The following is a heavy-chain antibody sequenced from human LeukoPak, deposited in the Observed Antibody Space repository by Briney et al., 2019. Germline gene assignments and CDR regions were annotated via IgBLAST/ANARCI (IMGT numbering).Heavy chain of an antibody. CDR2: IYHSGST. CDR1: DGSFSGYY. CDR3: ARDMSYDYVWGSYRYWSWFDP. Sequence: SETLSLTCAVYDGSFSGYYWSWIRQPPGKGLEWIGEIYHSGSTNYNPSLKSRVTISVDKSKNQFSLKLSSVTAADTAVYYCARDMSYDYVWGSYRYWSWFDPWGQGTLVTVSS. V-gene: IGHV4-34*01. J-gene: IGHJ5*02. D-gene: IGHD3-16*02.